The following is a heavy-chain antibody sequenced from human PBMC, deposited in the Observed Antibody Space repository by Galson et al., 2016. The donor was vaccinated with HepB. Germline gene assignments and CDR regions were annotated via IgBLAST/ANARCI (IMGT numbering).Heavy chain of an antibody. CDR1: GYTFTTSG. Sequence: SVKVSCKASGYTFTTSGISWVRQAPGQGLEWVGWISTYSGNTKYAQKFQGGPTLTTDSSTTTAYMELRSLRFDDTALYYCARDVQYRFDSWGQGTLVAVSS. CDR2: ISTYSGNT. J-gene: IGHJ4*02. V-gene: IGHV1-18*01. CDR3: ARDVQYRFDS. D-gene: IGHD2/OR15-2a*01.